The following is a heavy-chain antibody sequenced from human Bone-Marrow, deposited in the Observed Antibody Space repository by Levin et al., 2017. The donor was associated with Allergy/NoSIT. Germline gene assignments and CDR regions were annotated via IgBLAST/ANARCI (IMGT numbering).Heavy chain of an antibody. CDR3: ARLRVPGFDI. Sequence: SETPSLTCAISGASISSSNWWAWVRQPPGKGLAWIGEIYHSGTTNYNPSLQSRVTLSVDKSTNQFSLRLTSVTAADTAVYYCARLRVPGFDIWGQGTMVTVSS. CDR2: IYHSGTT. CDR1: GASISSSNW. J-gene: IGHJ3*02. V-gene: IGHV4-4*02.